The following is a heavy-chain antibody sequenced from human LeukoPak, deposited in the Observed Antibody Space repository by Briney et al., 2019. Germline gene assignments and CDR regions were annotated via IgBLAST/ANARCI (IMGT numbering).Heavy chain of an antibody. D-gene: IGHD2-15*01. J-gene: IGHJ3*02. CDR3: ARDGRYCSGGSCYSDAFDI. CDR1: GFTVSSNY. V-gene: IGHV3-53*01. CDR2: IYSGGST. Sequence: TGGSLRLSCAASGFTVSSNYMSWVRQAPGKGLEWVSVIYSGGSTYYADSVKGRFTISRDNSKNTLYLQMNSLRAEDTAVYYCARDGRYCSGGSCYSDAFDIWGQGTMATVSS.